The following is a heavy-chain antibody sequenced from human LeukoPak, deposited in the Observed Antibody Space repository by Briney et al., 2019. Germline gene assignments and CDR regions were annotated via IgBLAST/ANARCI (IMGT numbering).Heavy chain of an antibody. Sequence: PGRSLRLSCVASGFTFSNYAIHWVRQAPGKGLEWVAVMSYEGDNEHYADSVKGRFTISRDNSNNMLYLQMNSLRADDTAVYYCARDYTSSEHYWGQGTLVTVSS. CDR2: MSYEGDNE. CDR3: ARDYTSSEHY. V-gene: IGHV3-30-3*01. CDR1: GFTFSNYA. D-gene: IGHD6-6*01. J-gene: IGHJ4*02.